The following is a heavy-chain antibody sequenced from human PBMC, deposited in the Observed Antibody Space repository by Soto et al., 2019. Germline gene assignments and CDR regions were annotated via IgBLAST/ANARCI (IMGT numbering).Heavy chain of an antibody. Sequence: QVQLVQSGAEVKKPGASVKVSCKASGYTFTSYGISWVRQAPGQGLEWMGWISAYNGNTKYAQKLQGRVTMTTDTSTSTAYMAVRSLRSDDTAVYYCARDVAAAGTTWFDPWGQGTLVTVSS. CDR3: ARDVAAAGTTWFDP. J-gene: IGHJ5*02. CDR1: GYTFTSYG. V-gene: IGHV1-18*01. CDR2: ISAYNGNT. D-gene: IGHD6-13*01.